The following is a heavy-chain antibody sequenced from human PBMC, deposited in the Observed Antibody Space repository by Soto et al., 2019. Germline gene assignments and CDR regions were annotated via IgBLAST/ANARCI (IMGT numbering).Heavy chain of an antibody. Sequence: ESGGGLVQPGGSLRLSCAASGFTFSTHWISWVRRAPGKGPEWVASINQDGSQTYYADSVKGRFSISRDNAKNSLSLQMNSLRAEDTAVYFCTRASNWGQGTLVTVSS. CDR3: TRASN. J-gene: IGHJ4*02. V-gene: IGHV3-7*01. CDR1: GFTFSTHW. CDR2: INQDGSQT.